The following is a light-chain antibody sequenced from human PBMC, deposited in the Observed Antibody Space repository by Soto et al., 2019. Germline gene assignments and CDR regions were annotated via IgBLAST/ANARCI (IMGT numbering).Light chain of an antibody. J-gene: IGKJ2*01. V-gene: IGKV3-15*01. CDR3: QQYDHWPRGT. CDR2: GAS. CDR1: QSIDTK. Sequence: EIVLTQSPAPLSASPGERATLSCRASQSIDTKLAWYQQKPAQAPSHLIYGASNRATGIPARFSGSGSGTEFTLTISSLQSEDFAVYYCQQYDHWPRGTFGQGTKLEI.